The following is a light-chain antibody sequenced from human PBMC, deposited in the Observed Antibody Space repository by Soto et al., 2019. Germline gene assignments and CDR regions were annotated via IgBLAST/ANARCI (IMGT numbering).Light chain of an antibody. CDR1: SSNIGSNT. V-gene: IGLV1-44*01. Sequence: QSVLTQPPSASGTPGQRVTISCSGSSSNIGSNTVNWYQQLPGTAPKLLIDSNNQRPSGVPDLFSGSKSGTSASLAISGLQSEDEADYYCAAWDDSLNGPVFGGGTKLTVL. CDR3: AAWDDSLNGPV. J-gene: IGLJ2*01. CDR2: SNN.